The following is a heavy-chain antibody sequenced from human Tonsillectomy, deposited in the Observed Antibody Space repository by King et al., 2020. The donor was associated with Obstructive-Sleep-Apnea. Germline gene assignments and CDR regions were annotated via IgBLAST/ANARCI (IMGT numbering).Heavy chain of an antibody. Sequence: QLQESGPGLVKPSETLSLTCTVSGGSISSYYWSWIRQPPGKGLEWIVYIYYSGSTNYNPSLKSRVTISVDTSKNQFSLKLSSLTAADTAVYYCARGGEMATAPFDYWGQGTLVTVSS. CDR1: GGSISSYY. D-gene: IGHD5-24*01. J-gene: IGHJ4*02. CDR3: ARGGEMATAPFDY. CDR2: IYYSGST. V-gene: IGHV4-59*08.